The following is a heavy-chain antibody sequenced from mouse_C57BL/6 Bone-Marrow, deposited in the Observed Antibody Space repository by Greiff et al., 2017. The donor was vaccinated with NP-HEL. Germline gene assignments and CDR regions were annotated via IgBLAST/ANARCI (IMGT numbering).Heavy chain of an antibody. D-gene: IGHD1-1*01. CDR2: INPYNGGT. CDR3: ARTSYYYGSSYGYFDV. CDR1: GYTFTDYY. J-gene: IGHJ1*03. Sequence: EVKLVESGPVLVKPGASVKMSCKASGYTFTDYYMNWVKQSHGKSLEWIGVINPYNGGTSYNQKFKGKATLTVDKSSSTAYMELNSLTSEDSAVYYCARTSYYYGSSYGYFDVWGTGTTVTVSS. V-gene: IGHV1-19*01.